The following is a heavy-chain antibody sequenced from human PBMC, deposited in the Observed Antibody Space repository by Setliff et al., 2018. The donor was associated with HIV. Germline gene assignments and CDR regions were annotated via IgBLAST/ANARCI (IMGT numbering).Heavy chain of an antibody. V-gene: IGHV3-20*04. J-gene: IGHJ6*02. CDR3: ARVRDSTGYTASDV. D-gene: IGHD3-22*01. CDR1: GFNFDDHG. Sequence: GESLKISCEASGFNFDDHGMTWVRQGPGKCLEWVSLINWKGGDPAYADSVKGRFTISRDNAKNSVYLQMNSLRAEDTAFYYCARVRDSTGYTASDVWGQGTTVTVSS. CDR2: INWKGGDP.